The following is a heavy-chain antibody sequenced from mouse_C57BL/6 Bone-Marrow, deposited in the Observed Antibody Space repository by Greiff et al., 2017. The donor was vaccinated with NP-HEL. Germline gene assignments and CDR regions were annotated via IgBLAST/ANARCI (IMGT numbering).Heavy chain of an antibody. CDR2: IYPRSGNT. D-gene: IGHD1-3*01. V-gene: IGHV1-81*01. CDR1: GYTFTSYG. Sequence: QVQLQQSGAELARPGASVKLSCKASGYTFTSYGISWVKQRTGQGLEWIGEIYPRSGNTYYNAKFKGKATLTADKSSSTAYMELRSLTSEDSAVYFCARYIYRFAYWGQGTLVTVSA. J-gene: IGHJ3*01. CDR3: ARYIYRFAY.